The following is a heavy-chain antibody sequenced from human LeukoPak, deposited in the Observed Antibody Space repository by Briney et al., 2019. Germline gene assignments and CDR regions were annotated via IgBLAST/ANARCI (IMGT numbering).Heavy chain of an antibody. V-gene: IGHV3-53*01. J-gene: IGHJ4*02. CDR3: ARVRRYCTSTGCSSEYDY. CDR2: LYSGGNT. D-gene: IGHD2-15*01. CDR1: GFTVSSNY. Sequence: GGSLRLSCAVSGFTVSSNYMSWVRQAPGKGLEWVSVLYSGGNTYYADSVKGRFTISRENAKNSLYLQMDSLRAGDTAVYYCARVRRYCTSTGCSSEYDYWGQGTLVTVSS.